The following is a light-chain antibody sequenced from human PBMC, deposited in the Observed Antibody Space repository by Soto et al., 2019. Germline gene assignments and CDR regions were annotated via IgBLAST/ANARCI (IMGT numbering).Light chain of an antibody. Sequence: QMTQSPSFLSASVGDSVTITCRASQGIRKDLGWYQQKPGKAPQRLIYGASFLHTGVPSRFSGSGSGTEFTLTISSLQPEDFATYFCLQHNHFPWTFGQGTKV. CDR2: GAS. CDR1: QGIRKD. CDR3: LQHNHFPWT. V-gene: IGKV1-17*01. J-gene: IGKJ1*01.